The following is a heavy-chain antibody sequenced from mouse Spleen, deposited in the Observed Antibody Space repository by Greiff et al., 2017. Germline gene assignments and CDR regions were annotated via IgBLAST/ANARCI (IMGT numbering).Heavy chain of an antibody. V-gene: IGHV1-54*01. CDR1: GYAFTNYL. CDR3: ARDGWAVRDAMDY. Sequence: QVQLQQSGAELVRPGTSVKVSCKASGYAFTNYLIEWVKQRPGQGLEWIGVINPGSGGTNYNEKFKGKATLTADKSSSTAYMQLSSLTSEDSAVYFCARDGWAVRDAMDYWGQGTSVTVSS. D-gene: IGHD1-1*01. CDR2: INPGSGGT. J-gene: IGHJ4*01.